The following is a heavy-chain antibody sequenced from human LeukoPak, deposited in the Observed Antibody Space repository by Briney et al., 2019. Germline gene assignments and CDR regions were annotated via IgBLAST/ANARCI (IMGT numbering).Heavy chain of an antibody. CDR2: IYYRGST. J-gene: IGHJ2*01. D-gene: IGHD6-19*01. V-gene: IGHV4-39*01. CDR3: ARRSSGWYFDL. Sequence: PSETLSLTCTVSGGSISSSSYYWGWIRQPPGKGLEWIGTIYYRGSTYYNPSLKSRVTISVDTSKNQFSLNLSSVTAADTAVYYCARRSSGWYFDLWGRGTLVTVSS. CDR1: GGSISSSSYY.